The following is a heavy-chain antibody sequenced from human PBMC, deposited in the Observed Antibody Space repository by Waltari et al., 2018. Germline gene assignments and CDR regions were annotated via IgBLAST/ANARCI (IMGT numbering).Heavy chain of an antibody. J-gene: IGHJ6*02. Sequence: EVQLVQSGAAVIKSGESLKISCKGSGYRFSDYWIGWVRQMPGKGLEWMGIIYAGDSETRYSPSFQGQVTISIDTSITTAYLQWSSLKASDTAVYYCARFIMAVVDDRGTDYGMDVWGQGTTVTVSS. CDR1: GYRFSDYW. D-gene: IGHD2-15*01. CDR3: ARFIMAVVDDRGTDYGMDV. CDR2: IYAGDSET. V-gene: IGHV5-51*01.